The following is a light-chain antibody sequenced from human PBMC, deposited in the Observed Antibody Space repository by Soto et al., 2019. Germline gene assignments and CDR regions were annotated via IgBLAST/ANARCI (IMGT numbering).Light chain of an antibody. J-gene: IGKJ1*01. V-gene: IGKV3-20*01. CDR3: QQYGSSPRT. CDR2: GAS. CDR1: QSVSSSY. Sequence: EIVLTQSPGTLSLSPGERATLSCRASQSVSSSYLAWYQQKPSQAPRLLIYGASSRATGIPDRFSGSGSGTDFALTIVRLEPEDFAVYYCQQYGSSPRTFGQWTKEDIK.